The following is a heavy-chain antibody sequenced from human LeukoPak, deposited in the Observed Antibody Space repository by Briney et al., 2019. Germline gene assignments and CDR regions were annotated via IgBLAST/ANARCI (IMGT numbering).Heavy chain of an antibody. V-gene: IGHV3-7*03. CDR3: ARDFYGDYDSYYYGMDV. CDR2: INQDGGEK. Sequence: GGSLRLSCAASGFTFTIYWMSWVRQAPGKGLEWVANINQDGGEKYYVDSVKGRFTISRDNAKNSLYLQVNSLRAEDTAVYYCARDFYGDYDSYYYGMDVWGQGTTVTVPS. D-gene: IGHD4-17*01. J-gene: IGHJ6*02. CDR1: GFTFTIYW.